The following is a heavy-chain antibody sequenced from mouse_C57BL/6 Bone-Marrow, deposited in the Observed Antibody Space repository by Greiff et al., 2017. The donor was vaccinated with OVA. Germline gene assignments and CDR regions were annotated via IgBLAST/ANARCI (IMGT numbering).Heavy chain of an antibody. CDR1: GFTFSSYA. Sequence: EVKLMESGGGLVKPGGSLKLSCAASGFTFSSYAMSWVRQTPEKRLEWVATISDGGSYTYYPDNVKGRFTISRDNAKNNLYLQMSHLKSEDTAMYYCAREKRSSWFAYWGQGTLVTVSA. CDR3: AREKRSSWFAY. J-gene: IGHJ3*01. V-gene: IGHV5-4*01. CDR2: ISDGGSYT.